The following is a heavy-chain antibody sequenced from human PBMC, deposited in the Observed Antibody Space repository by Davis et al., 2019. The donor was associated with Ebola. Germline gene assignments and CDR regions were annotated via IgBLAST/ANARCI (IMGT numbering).Heavy chain of an antibody. CDR3: AKEGDYYGSGSYGDY. D-gene: IGHD3-10*01. V-gene: IGHV3-30*18. Sequence: PGGSLRPSCAASGFTFSSYGMHWVRQAPGKGLEWVAIISYDGTNKYYADSVKGRFTISRDNSKNTLYLQMNSLRAEDTAVYYCAKEGDYYGSGSYGDYWGQGTLVTVSS. CDR2: ISYDGTNK. CDR1: GFTFSSYG. J-gene: IGHJ4*02.